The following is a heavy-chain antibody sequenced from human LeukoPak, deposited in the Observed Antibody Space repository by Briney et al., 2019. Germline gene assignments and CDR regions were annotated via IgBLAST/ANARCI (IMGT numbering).Heavy chain of an antibody. CDR1: GYSFTNYW. D-gene: IGHD3-10*01. V-gene: IGHV5-51*01. J-gene: IGHJ4*02. CDR3: ARGTQGPGLLWFGELLAPQFDY. Sequence: GESLKISCKGSGYSFTNYWIGWVRQMPGKGLEWMGIIYPGDSDTRYSPSFQGQVTISADKSISTAYLQWSSLKASDTAMYYCARGTQGPGLLWFGELLAPQFDYWGQGTLVTVSS. CDR2: IYPGDSDT.